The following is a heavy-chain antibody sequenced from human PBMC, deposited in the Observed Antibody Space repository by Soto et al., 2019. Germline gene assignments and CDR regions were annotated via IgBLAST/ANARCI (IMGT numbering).Heavy chain of an antibody. Sequence: EVQLVESGGGLVQPGESLTLSCAASGFTFSSYWMHWVRQAPGKGLVWVSRIKSDGSGTYYADFVKGRLTISRDNAKNTLYLQMNSLSVEDTAVYFCAMGDGDRYDGNGYLGRHWGQGTLVTVSS. CDR3: AMGDGDRYDGNGYLGRH. CDR2: IKSDGSGT. D-gene: IGHD3-22*01. CDR1: GFTFSSYW. V-gene: IGHV3-74*01. J-gene: IGHJ4*02.